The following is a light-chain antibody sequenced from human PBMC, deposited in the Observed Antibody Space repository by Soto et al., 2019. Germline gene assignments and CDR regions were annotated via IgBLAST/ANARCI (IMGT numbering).Light chain of an antibody. V-gene: IGKV1-9*01. CDR3: QHLNNYPLT. J-gene: IGKJ4*01. CDR2: EAS. CDR1: QGLSSY. Sequence: DIQLTQSPSFLSASVGDRVTITCRASQGLSSYLLWYQQKPGKAPKLLIYEASTLQSGVPSRFSGSGSGTEFTLTISSLQPEDFATYYCQHLNNYPLTFGGGTEVEIK.